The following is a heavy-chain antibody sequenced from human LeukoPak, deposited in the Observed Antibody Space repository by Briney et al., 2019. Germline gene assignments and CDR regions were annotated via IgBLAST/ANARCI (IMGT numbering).Heavy chain of an antibody. D-gene: IGHD3-10*01. CDR1: GYTFTGYY. V-gene: IGHV1-2*02. CDR2: INPNSGGT. J-gene: IGHJ4*02. CDR3: LVGSGSYYKGRYYFDY. Sequence: GASVKVSCKASGYTFTGYYMHWVRQAPGQGLEWMGWINPNSGGTNYAQKFQGRVTMTRDTSISTAYMELSRLRSDDTAVYYCLVGSGSYYKGRYYFDYWGQGTLVTVSS.